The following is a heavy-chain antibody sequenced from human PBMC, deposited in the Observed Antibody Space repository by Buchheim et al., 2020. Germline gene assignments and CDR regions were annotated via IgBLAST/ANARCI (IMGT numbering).Heavy chain of an antibody. CDR1: GFTFSSYG. Sequence: QVQLVESGGGVVQPGRSLRLSCAASGFTFSSYGMHWVRQAPGKGLEWVAVIWYDGSNKYYADSVKGRFTISRDNSKNTLYLQMNSLRAEDTAVYYCARGIVVPASYFDYWGQGTL. J-gene: IGHJ4*02. CDR2: IWYDGSNK. CDR3: ARGIVVPASYFDY. D-gene: IGHD2-2*01. V-gene: IGHV3-33*08.